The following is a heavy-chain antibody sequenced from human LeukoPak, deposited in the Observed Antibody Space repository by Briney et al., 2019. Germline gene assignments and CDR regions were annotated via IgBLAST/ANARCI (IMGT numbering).Heavy chain of an antibody. V-gene: IGHV3-30*02. Sequence: GGSLRLSCAASGFTFSSYGMHWVRQAPGKGLEWVAFIRYDGSNKYYADSVKGRFTISRDNSKNTLYLQMNSLRAEDTAVYYCAKDVKVGGYSYGPEYNWFDPWGQGTLVTVSS. CDR1: GFTFSSYG. D-gene: IGHD5-18*01. J-gene: IGHJ5*02. CDR2: IRYDGSNK. CDR3: AKDVKVGGYSYGPEYNWFDP.